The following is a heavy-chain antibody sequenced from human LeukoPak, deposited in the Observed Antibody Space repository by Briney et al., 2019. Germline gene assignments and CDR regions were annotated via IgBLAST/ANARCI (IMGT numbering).Heavy chain of an antibody. Sequence: SGGSLRLSCAAAGFTFSRFAMSWVRQAPGKDLEWVSSISGKDGTTYYAESVEGRFTISRDNSKNILYLQMNSLRADDTAVYYCAKDANYFDSSGYLIPFDYWGQGTLVTVSS. CDR1: GFTFSRFA. CDR3: AKDANYFDSSGYLIPFDY. CDR2: ISGKDGTT. J-gene: IGHJ4*02. D-gene: IGHD3-22*01. V-gene: IGHV3-23*01.